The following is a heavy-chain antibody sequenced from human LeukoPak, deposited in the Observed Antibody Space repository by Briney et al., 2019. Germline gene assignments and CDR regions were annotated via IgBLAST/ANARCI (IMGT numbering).Heavy chain of an antibody. CDR2: IKSKTDGGTT. D-gene: IGHD6-13*01. CDR3: TTDPPIAAAGPYYFDY. J-gene: IGHJ4*02. Sequence: GGFLRLSCAASGFTFSSYSMNWVRQAPGKGLEWVGRIKSKTDGGTTDYAAPVKGRFTISRDDSKNTLYLQMNSLKTEDTAVYYCTTDPPIAAAGPYYFDYWGQGTLVTVSS. CDR1: GFTFSSYS. V-gene: IGHV3-15*07.